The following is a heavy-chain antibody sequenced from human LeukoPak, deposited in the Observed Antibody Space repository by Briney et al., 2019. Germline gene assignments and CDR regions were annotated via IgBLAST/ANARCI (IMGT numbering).Heavy chain of an antibody. CDR2: IHNSGDKA. CDR3: AKESGGDWGYFEY. D-gene: IGHD2-21*01. Sequence: GGSLRLSCAASGITFGTYAMTWVRQAPGKGLEWVSSIHNSGDKAFYSDSVRGRFTISRDNSKSTVYLQMNSLRADDTALYYCAKESGGDWGYFEYWGQGILVTVSS. V-gene: IGHV3-23*01. J-gene: IGHJ4*02. CDR1: GITFGTYA.